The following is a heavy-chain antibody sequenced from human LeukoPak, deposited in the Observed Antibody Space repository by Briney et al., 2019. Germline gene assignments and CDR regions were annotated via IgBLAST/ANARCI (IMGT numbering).Heavy chain of an antibody. CDR2: TKPDGSEK. CDR1: GFSFNTYW. J-gene: IGHJ4*02. Sequence: GGSLRLSCAASGFSFNTYWMSWVRQAPGKGLEWVANTKPDGSEKYYVDSVRGRFTISRDNAKSLLFLQMSNLRAEDTAIYYCATDGCNSARDSWGQGTQVTVSS. V-gene: IGHV3-7*01. D-gene: IGHD2-2*03. CDR3: ATDGCNSARDS.